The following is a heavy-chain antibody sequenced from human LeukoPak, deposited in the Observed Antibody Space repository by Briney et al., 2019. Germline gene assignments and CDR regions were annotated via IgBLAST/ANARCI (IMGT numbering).Heavy chain of an antibody. CDR3: AREGGSYPDSFDI. Sequence: PSETLSLTCAVYGGSFSGYYWSWLRQPPGKGLEWIGYIYYSGSTNYNPSLKSRVTISVDTSKNQFSLKLSSVTAADTAVYYCAREGGSYPDSFDIWGQGTMVTVSS. J-gene: IGHJ3*02. CDR1: GGSFSGYY. V-gene: IGHV4-59*01. D-gene: IGHD1-26*01. CDR2: IYYSGST.